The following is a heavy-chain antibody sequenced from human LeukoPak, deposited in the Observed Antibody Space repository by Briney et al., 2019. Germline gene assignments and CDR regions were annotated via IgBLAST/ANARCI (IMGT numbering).Heavy chain of an antibody. CDR2: ISGSGDST. V-gene: IGHV3-23*01. CDR1: GFTFSSYA. CDR3: AKDGGQEVDY. Sequence: PGGSLRLSCAASGFTFSSYAMRWVRQAPGKGLEWVSSISGSGDSTYNADSVKGRFTISRDKSKNTLYLQMNSLRADDTAVYYCAKDGGQEVDYWGQGTTVTVSS. D-gene: IGHD3-16*01. J-gene: IGHJ4*02.